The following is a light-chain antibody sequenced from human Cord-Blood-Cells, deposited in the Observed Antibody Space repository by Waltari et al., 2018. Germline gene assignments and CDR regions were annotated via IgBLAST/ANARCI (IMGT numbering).Light chain of an antibody. CDR1: QCISSY. CDR3: QQYYSTPFT. Sequence: DIQVTQSPYSLSASAGDRGTITCRASQCISSYLNWYQQKPGKAPKLLIYAASSLPTGIPSRFSGSGSGTDFTLTISSLQPEDFATYYCQQYYSTPFTFGPGTKVDIK. V-gene: IGKV1-39*01. J-gene: IGKJ3*01. CDR2: AAS.